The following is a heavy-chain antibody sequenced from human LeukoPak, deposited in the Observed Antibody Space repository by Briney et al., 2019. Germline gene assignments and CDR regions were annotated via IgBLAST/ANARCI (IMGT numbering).Heavy chain of an antibody. Sequence: GGSLRLSCAASGFTFSTYSMHWVRQAQGKGLVWVSLINSDGSSTSYADSVKGRFTISRDNAKNTLYLQMNSLRAEDTAVYYCASHCYGSGIHYYYMDVWGKGTTVTVSS. CDR3: ASHCYGSGIHYYYMDV. V-gene: IGHV3-74*01. CDR2: INSDGSST. CDR1: GFTFSTYS. J-gene: IGHJ6*03. D-gene: IGHD3-10*01.